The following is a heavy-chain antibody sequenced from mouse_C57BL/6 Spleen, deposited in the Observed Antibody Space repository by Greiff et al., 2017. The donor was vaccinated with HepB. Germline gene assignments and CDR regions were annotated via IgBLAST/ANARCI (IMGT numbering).Heavy chain of an antibody. CDR2: IYPGSGST. V-gene: IGHV1-55*01. D-gene: IGHD2-3*01. J-gene: IGHJ3*01. CDR3: ARWDGYYFAY. Sequence: VKLMESGAELVKPGASVKMSCKASGYTFTSYWITWVKQRPGQGLEWIGDIYPGSGSTNYNEKFKSKATLTVDTSSSTAYMQLSSLTSEDSAVYYCARWDGYYFAYWGQGTLVTVSA. CDR1: GYTFTSYW.